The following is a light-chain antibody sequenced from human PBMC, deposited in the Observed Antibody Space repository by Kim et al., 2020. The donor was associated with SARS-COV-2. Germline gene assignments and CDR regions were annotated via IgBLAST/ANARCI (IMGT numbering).Light chain of an antibody. CDR3: QSYDSSLSGFVV. Sequence: VTISCTGSSSNIGAGYDVHWYQQLPGTAPKLLSYGNSNRPSGVPDRFSGSKSGTSASLAITGLQAEDEADYYCQSYDSSLSGFVVFGGGTKLTVL. V-gene: IGLV1-40*01. CDR1: SSNIGAGYD. CDR2: GNS. J-gene: IGLJ2*01.